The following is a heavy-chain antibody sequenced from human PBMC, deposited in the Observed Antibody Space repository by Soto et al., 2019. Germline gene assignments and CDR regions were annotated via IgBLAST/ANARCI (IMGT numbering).Heavy chain of an antibody. D-gene: IGHD1-1*01. CDR2: ISAYNGNT. J-gene: IGHJ5*02. CDR1: GYTFTSYG. V-gene: IGHV1-18*01. CDR3: ARVKFRAQVRPGKRSNCCCS. Sequence: ASVKVSCKASGYTFTSYGISWVRQAPGQGLEWMGWISAYNGNTNYAQKLQGRVTMTTDTSTSTAYMELRSLRCDDTPVYYSARVKFRAQVRPGKRSNCCCSWGQRSLFTVPS.